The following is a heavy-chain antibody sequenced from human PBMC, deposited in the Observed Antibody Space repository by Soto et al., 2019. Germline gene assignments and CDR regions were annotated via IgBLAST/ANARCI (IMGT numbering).Heavy chain of an antibody. V-gene: IGHV1-69*01. CDR1: GGGNLRDYR. CDR2: IIPKLGSA. D-gene: IGHD2-21*01. J-gene: IGHJ4*02. CDR3: ATGRDCYNFPAVY. Sequence: QVQLVQSGAEVKKPGSSVQVSCKASGGGNLRDYRTTWVRQAPGQGLEWMGGIIPKLGSANYAQNFQGRVTLTAADSTSTVDMELRSLRSADTAVCYCATGRDCYNFPAVYSSQATPVTVSS.